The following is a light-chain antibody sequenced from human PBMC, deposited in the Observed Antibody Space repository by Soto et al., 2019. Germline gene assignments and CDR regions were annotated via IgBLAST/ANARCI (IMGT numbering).Light chain of an antibody. V-gene: IGKV3-11*01. CDR3: QQRSTWPLT. J-gene: IGKJ3*01. CDR1: QSISNA. Sequence: EIVLTQSPATLSLSPGERATLACRASQSISNALAWYQQKPGQAPRLLIYDASSRATGILARFSGSGSGTDFTLTISSLEPEDFALYYCQQRSTWPLTFGPGTKVDIK. CDR2: DAS.